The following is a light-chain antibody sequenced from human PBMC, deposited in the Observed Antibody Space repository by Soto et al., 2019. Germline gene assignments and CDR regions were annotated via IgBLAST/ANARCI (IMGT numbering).Light chain of an antibody. CDR1: QSVSSN. CDR2: GAS. V-gene: IGKV3-15*01. J-gene: IGKJ4*01. CDR3: QQYNNWPPLT. Sequence: EIVMTQSPGTLSVSPGEGATLSCRASQSVSSNLAWYQLKPGQAPRLVIYGASTRATGIPARFSGSGSGTAFTITISSLQSEDFAVYYCQQYNNWPPLTFGGGTKVEIK.